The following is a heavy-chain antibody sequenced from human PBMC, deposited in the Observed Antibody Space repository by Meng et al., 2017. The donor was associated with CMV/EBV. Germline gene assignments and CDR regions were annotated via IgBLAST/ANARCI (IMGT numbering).Heavy chain of an antibody. CDR3: ARDWGGLSGLWGGYDH. Sequence: GESLKISCAASGFTFSDYWMSWVRQAPGKGLEWVAIINQDGSGQYYMDSVKGRFTISRDNGKNSLYLQMNSLRVGDTAVYHCARDWGGLSGLWGGYDHWGQGALVTVSS. V-gene: IGHV3-7*01. CDR1: GFTFSDYW. D-gene: IGHD3-3*01. J-gene: IGHJ4*02. CDR2: INQDGSGQ.